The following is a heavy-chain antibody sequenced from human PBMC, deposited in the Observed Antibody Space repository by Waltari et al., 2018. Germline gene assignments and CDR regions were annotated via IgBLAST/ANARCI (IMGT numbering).Heavy chain of an antibody. J-gene: IGHJ4*02. D-gene: IGHD1-26*01. Sequence: EVQLVESGGGLIQPGGSLRLSCVASGFTFNGYEMNWVRQAPGKGLEWVSYISSSGTTMSYAESVKGRFTISRDNAKNSLWLQMNSLRVEDTAVNYCAGSGSNRDYWGRGTLITVSS. V-gene: IGHV3-48*03. CDR2: ISSSGTTM. CDR1: GFTFNGYE. CDR3: AGSGSNRDY.